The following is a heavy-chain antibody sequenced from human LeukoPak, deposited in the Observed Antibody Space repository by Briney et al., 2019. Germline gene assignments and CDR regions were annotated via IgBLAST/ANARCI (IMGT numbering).Heavy chain of an antibody. CDR1: GFTFSNYG. D-gene: IGHD2-21*02. J-gene: IGHJ4*02. CDR2: MSHDGRNI. Sequence: GGSLRLSCAASGFTFSNYGMHWVRQAPGKGLEWVAVMSHDGRNIVHADSVKGRFTISRDNSKNTLHLQMNSLRIEDTAVYYCTVGFCGTNCYTPEYWGQGTLVTVSS. CDR3: TVGFCGTNCYTPEY. V-gene: IGHV3-30*03.